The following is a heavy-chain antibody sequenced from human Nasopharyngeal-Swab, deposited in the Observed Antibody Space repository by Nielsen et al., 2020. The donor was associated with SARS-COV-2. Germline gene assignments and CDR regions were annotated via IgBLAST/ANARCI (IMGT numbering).Heavy chain of an antibody. V-gene: IGHV5-51*01. CDR2: IYPGDSDT. CDR1: GYNFASYW. J-gene: IGHJ6*02. Sequence: GESLKISCKASGYNFASYWNGWVRQMPGRGLEWMGIIYPGDSDTRYSPSFQGQVTISVDKSINTAFLHSSSLKASDIATYYCARSGTYYGMGVWGQGTTVIVSS. D-gene: IGHD1-26*01. CDR3: ARSGTYYGMGV.